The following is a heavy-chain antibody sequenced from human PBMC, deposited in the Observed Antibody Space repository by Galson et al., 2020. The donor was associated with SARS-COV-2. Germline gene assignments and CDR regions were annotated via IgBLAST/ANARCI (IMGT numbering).Heavy chain of an antibody. Sequence: GGSLRLSCAASGFTFSKNWMTWVRQAPGKGLEWVAKIDQGGTDEYYVDSVKGRFTISRDNAKNALYLQMNNVRVEDTAVYYCARAGRSIIWTGEGYDALDIWGQGTMVTVSS. D-gene: IGHD3-9*01. CDR2: IDQGGTDE. V-gene: IGHV3-7*03. CDR1: GFTFSKNW. J-gene: IGHJ3*02. CDR3: ARAGRSIIWTGEGYDALDI.